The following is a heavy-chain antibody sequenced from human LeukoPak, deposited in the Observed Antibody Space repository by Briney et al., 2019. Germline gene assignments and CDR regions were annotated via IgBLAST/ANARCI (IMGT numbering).Heavy chain of an antibody. CDR1: GFTFSSYS. J-gene: IGHJ4*02. CDR3: AKDVGKWESLHFFDY. Sequence: GGSLRLSCAASGFTFSSYSMNWVRQAPGKGLEWVSSISSSSSYIYYADSVKGRFTISRDNAKNSLYLQMNSLRAEDTAVYYCAKDVGKWESLHFFDYWGQGTLVTVSS. V-gene: IGHV3-21*01. D-gene: IGHD1-26*01. CDR2: ISSSSSYI.